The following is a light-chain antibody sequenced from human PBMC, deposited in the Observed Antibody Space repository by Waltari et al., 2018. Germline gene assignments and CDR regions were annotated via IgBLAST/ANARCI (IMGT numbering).Light chain of an antibody. CDR3: QQRNNWPPENT. J-gene: IGKJ2*01. CDR1: QSVGIY. Sequence: EIVLTQSPATLSLFPGERATLSCRASQSVGIYLAWFQQKLGQPPRLLIYDAANRATGIPARFSGSGSGTDFTLTISSLEAEDFALYYCQQRNNWPPENTFGQGTKLEMK. V-gene: IGKV3-11*01. CDR2: DAA.